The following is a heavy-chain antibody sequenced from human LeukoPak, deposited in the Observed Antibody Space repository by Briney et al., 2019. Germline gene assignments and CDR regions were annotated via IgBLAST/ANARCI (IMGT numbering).Heavy chain of an antibody. CDR3: AKESDESRYCSSTNCYPFDY. D-gene: IGHD2-2*01. CDR1: GFTFSSYA. V-gene: IGHV3-23*01. J-gene: IGHJ4*02. Sequence: GGSLRLSCAASGFTFSSYAMSWVRQAPGKGLEWVSAISGSGGSTYYADSVKGRFTISRDNSKNTVYMQMNSLRAEDTAVYYCAKESDESRYCSSTNCYPFDYWGQGTLVAVSS. CDR2: ISGSGGST.